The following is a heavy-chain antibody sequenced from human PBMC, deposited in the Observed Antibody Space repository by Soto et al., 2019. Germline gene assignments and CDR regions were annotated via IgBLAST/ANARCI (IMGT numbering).Heavy chain of an antibody. CDR3: AKDDGSTWSMFYSYYGVDV. J-gene: IGHJ6*02. CDR1: GFTFSNYG. D-gene: IGHD6-13*01. V-gene: IGHV3-30*18. CDR2: ISYDGSSK. Sequence: QVQLVESGGGVVQPGRSLRLSCAASGFTFSNYGIHWVRQAPGKGLEWVAVISYDGSSKDYADSVKGRFTISRDNSKNTLYLQMNSLTIEDTAVYYCAKDDGSTWSMFYSYYGVDVWGQGTTVIVSS.